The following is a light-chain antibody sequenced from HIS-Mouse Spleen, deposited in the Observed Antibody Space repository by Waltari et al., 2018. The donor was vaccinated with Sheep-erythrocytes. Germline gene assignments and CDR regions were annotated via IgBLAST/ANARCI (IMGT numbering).Light chain of an antibody. CDR3: LQDYNYPWK. V-gene: IGKV1-6*01. CDR1: QGIRND. CDR2: AAS. J-gene: IGKJ1*01. Sequence: AIQMTQSPSSLSASVGDRATITCRASQGIRNDLGWYQQKPGKAPNLLIYAASSLQSGVPSRFIGSGSGTDFTLTISSLQPEDFATYDCLQDYNYPWKFGQGTKVEIK.